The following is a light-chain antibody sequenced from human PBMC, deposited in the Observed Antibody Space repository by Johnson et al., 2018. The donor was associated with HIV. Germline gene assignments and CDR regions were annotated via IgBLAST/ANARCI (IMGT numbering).Light chain of an antibody. V-gene: IGLV1-51*02. Sequence: QSVLTQPPSVSAAPGQKVTISCSGSSYNIGNSYVSWYQQLPGTAPKLLIYENNKRPSGIPDRFSGSKSGTSATLGITGLQTGDAADYYCGTWETSLSAPYVYGTGTKVTVL. CDR2: ENN. CDR3: GTWETSLSAPYV. J-gene: IGLJ1*01. CDR1: SYNIGNSY.